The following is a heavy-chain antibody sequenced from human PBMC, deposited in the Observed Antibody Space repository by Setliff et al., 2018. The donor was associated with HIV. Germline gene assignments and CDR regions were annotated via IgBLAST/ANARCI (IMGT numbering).Heavy chain of an antibody. V-gene: IGHV3-30*02. CDR2: IWNDGSNR. J-gene: IGHJ4*02. CDR3: ARAYCNSMRCCGPNY. D-gene: IGHD2-2*01. CDR1: GFTFSTYG. Sequence: GGSLRLSCAASGFTFSTYGMHWVRQAPGKGLEWVTFIWNDGSNRYYADSVKGRFTISRDSSKNTVYLEMNSLRAEDTAVYYCARAYCNSMRCCGPNYWGQGTQVTVSS.